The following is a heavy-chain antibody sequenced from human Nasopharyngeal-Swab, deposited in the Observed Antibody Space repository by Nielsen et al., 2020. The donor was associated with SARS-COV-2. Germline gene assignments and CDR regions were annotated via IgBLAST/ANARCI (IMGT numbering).Heavy chain of an antibody. CDR1: GFTFSSYW. CDR2: IKQSGSGQ. V-gene: IGHV3-7*01. CDR3: TRYCSTTSCPRGFDY. Sequence: GESLKISCAASGFTFSSYWMSWVRQAPGKGLEWVAHIKQSGSGQYYVDSMKGRFTISRDNAKNSLYLQMNSLRADDTAVYYCTRYCSTTSCPRGFDYWGQGTLVTVSS. D-gene: IGHD2-2*01. J-gene: IGHJ4*02.